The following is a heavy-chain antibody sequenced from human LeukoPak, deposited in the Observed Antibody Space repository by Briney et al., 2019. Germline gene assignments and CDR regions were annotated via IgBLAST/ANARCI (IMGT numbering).Heavy chain of an antibody. CDR3: ARRPLAAGDYYMDV. V-gene: IGHV5-51*01. CDR2: IYPGDSET. D-gene: IGHD3-3*02. J-gene: IGHJ6*03. Sequence: GESLKISCKGSEYSFTNYWIGWVRQMPGKGLEWMGIIYPGDSETRYSPSFQGQVTISVDKSITTAYLQWSSLKASDTAMYYCARRPLAAGDYYMDVWGKGTTVTVSS. CDR1: EYSFTNYW.